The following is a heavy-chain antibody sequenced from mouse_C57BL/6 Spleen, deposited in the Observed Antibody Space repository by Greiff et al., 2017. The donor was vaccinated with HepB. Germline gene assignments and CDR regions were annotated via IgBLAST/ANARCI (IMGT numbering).Heavy chain of an antibody. V-gene: IGHV1-7*01. Sequence: VQLQESGAELAKPGASVKLSCKASGYTFTSYWMHWVKQRPGQGLEWLGYINPSSGYTKYNQKFKDKATLTADKSASTDYMQLISLTYEDSAVYYCARPSSYGNEYFDVWGTGTTVTVSS. J-gene: IGHJ1*03. CDR1: GYTFTSYW. CDR2: INPSSGYT. CDR3: ARPSSYGNEYFDV. D-gene: IGHD2-1*01.